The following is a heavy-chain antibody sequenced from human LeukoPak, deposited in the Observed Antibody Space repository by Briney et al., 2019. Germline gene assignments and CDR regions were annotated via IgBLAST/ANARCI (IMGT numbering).Heavy chain of an antibody. Sequence: ASVKVSCKASGYTFTDYYIHWVRQAPGQGLEWMGWINPKRGVTTYAQKFQGRVTMTRDTSITTAYMELTRLRSDDTTIYYCARERNYGDYGNAFDVWGQGTKVTVSS. D-gene: IGHD4-17*01. V-gene: IGHV1-2*02. J-gene: IGHJ3*01. CDR1: GYTFTDYY. CDR2: INPKRGVT. CDR3: ARERNYGDYGNAFDV.